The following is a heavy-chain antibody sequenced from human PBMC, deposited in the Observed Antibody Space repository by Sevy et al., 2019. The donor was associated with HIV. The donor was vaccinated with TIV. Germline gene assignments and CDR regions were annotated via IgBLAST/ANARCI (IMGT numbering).Heavy chain of an antibody. CDR3: ASGSLDSTGYPFDY. V-gene: IGHV3-7*01. CDR2: MKEDGSDK. CDR1: GFTFSVYW. Sequence: GGSLRLSCAASGFTFSVYWMSWVRQAPGKGLEWVATMKEDGSDKDYVDSVKGRFTISRDNAKNSLYLQMHSLRAEDTAVYYCASGSLDSTGYPFDYWGQGTLVTVSS. J-gene: IGHJ4*02. D-gene: IGHD3-22*01.